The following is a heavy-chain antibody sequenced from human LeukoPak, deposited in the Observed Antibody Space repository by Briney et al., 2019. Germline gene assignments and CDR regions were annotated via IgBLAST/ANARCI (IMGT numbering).Heavy chain of an antibody. CDR2: INHSGST. J-gene: IGHJ4*02. Sequence: SETLSLTCAVYGGSFSGYYWSWIRQPPGKGLEWIGEINHSGSTNYNPSLKSRVTISVDTSKNQFSLKLSSVTAADTAVYYCARGAEDHGYGGNFDYWGQGTLVTVSS. D-gene: IGHD4-23*01. V-gene: IGHV4-34*01. CDR3: ARGAEDHGYGGNFDY. CDR1: GGSFSGYY.